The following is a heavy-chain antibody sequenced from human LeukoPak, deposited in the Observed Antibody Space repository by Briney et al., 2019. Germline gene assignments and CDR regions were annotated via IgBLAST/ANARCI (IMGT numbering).Heavy chain of an antibody. V-gene: IGHV3-7*01. J-gene: IGHJ4*02. D-gene: IGHD4-17*01. CDR3: ARDPYGDYGDCFDY. CDR2: IKHDGSEI. CDR1: GFTFRSYW. Sequence: QAGGSLRLSCAASGFTFRSYWMSWVRQAPGKGLEWVANIKHDGSEIYYVDSVKGRFTISRDNAKNSLYLQMNSLRAEDTALYYCARDPYGDYGDCFDYWGQGTLVTVSS.